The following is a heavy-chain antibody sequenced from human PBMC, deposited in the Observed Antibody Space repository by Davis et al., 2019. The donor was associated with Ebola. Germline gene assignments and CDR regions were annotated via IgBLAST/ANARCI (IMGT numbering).Heavy chain of an antibody. CDR2: INPGTGKT. Sequence: AASVKVSCKPSGYTFTSYTIHWLRQAPGQRLEWMGWINPGTGKTRYSPNFQDRITFTTDTSASTAYMEVSGLKSEDTAVYYCARDMGLWFGEIDFWGQGTLVTVSS. CDR3: ARDMGLWFGEIDF. V-gene: IGHV1-3*01. D-gene: IGHD3-10*01. CDR1: GYTFTSYT. J-gene: IGHJ4*02.